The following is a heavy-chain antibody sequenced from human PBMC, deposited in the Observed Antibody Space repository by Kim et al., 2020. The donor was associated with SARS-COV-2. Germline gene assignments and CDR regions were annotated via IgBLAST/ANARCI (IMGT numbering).Heavy chain of an antibody. CDR3: ARDLTPNNYDSSGYYYAAASHFDY. CDR2: IYYSGST. Sequence: SETLSLTCTVSGGSISSSSYYWGWIRQPPGKGLEWIGSIYYSGSTYYNPSLKSRVTISVDTSKNQFSLKLSSVTAADTAVYYCARDLTPNNYDSSGYYYAAASHFDYWGQGTLVTVSS. CDR1: GGSISSSSYY. V-gene: IGHV4-39*07. D-gene: IGHD3-22*01. J-gene: IGHJ4*02.